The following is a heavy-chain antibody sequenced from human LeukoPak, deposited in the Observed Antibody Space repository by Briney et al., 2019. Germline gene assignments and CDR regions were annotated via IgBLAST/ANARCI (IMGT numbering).Heavy chain of an antibody. Sequence: SETLSLTCAVYGGSFSGYYWSWIRQPPGKGLEWIGEINHSGSTNYNPSLKSRVTISVDTSKNQFSLKLSSVTAADTAVYYCASQYCSSTSCYGGRRYYYYMDVWGKGTTVTISS. D-gene: IGHD2-2*01. J-gene: IGHJ6*03. CDR1: GGSFSGYY. CDR2: INHSGST. V-gene: IGHV4-34*01. CDR3: ASQYCSSTSCYGGRRYYYYMDV.